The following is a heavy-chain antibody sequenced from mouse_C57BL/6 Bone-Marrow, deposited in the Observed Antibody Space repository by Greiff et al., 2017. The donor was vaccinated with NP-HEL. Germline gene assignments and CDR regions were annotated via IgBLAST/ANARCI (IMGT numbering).Heavy chain of an antibody. D-gene: IGHD2-5*01. CDR1: GFTFSSYG. Sequence: DVKLQESGGDLVKPGGSLKLSCAASGFTFSSYGMSWVRQTPDKRLEWVATISSGGSYTYYPDSVKGRFTISRDNAKNTLYLQMSSLKSEDTAMYYCARHYYSNYFDYWGQGTTLTVS. J-gene: IGHJ2*01. CDR2: ISSGGSYT. CDR3: ARHYYSNYFDY. V-gene: IGHV5-6*02.